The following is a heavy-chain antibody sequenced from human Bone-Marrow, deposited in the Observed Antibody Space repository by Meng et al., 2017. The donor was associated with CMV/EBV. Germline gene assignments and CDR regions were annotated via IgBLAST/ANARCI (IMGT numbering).Heavy chain of an antibody. CDR2: ISSNGGSK. Sequence: GGSLRLSCAASGFTFSSYSMHWVRQAPGKGLEYVSVISSNGGSKYYADSVKGRFTISRDNSKNTLYLQMGRLRDEDMAVYYCAAGIRGGYLDFWGQGTLVTVSS. CDR1: GFTFSSYS. V-gene: IGHV3-64*02. J-gene: IGHJ4*02. CDR3: AAGIRGGYLDF. D-gene: IGHD3-10*01.